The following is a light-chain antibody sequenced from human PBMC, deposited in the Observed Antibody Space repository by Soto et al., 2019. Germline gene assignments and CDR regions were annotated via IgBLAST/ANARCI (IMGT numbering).Light chain of an antibody. CDR1: QSVNSNL. CDR2: SAT. Sequence: EIVLTQSPGTLSLSPGERATLSCRASQSVNSNLLAWYQQKPGQAPRLLVYSATGRPGGIPDRFSGSWSGTDFSLTISRLEPEDFAVFYCQQYDSSPYTFGQWTKLDIK. J-gene: IGKJ2*01. V-gene: IGKV3-20*01. CDR3: QQYDSSPYT.